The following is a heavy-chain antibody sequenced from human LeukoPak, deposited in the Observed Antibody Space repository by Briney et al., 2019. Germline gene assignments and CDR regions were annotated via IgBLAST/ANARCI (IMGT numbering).Heavy chain of an antibody. CDR1: GFTFSSYS. CDR3: ASNYDSSNYYGFDY. J-gene: IGHJ4*02. Sequence: GGPLRLSCAASGFTFSSYSMNWLRQAPGKGLEWVSSISSSSSYIYYADSVKGRFTISRDNAKNSLYLQMNSLRAEDTAVYYCASNYDSSNYYGFDYWGQGTLVTVSS. D-gene: IGHD3-22*01. CDR2: ISSSSSYI. V-gene: IGHV3-21*01.